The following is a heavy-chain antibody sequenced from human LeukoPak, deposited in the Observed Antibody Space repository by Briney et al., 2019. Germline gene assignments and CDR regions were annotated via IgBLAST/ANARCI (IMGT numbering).Heavy chain of an antibody. D-gene: IGHD6-13*01. CDR1: GFTFSIYA. Sequence: GGSLRLSCVASGFTFSIYAMSWVRQAPGKGLEWVSAIRESGGSTHYADSVKGRFTISRDNSKNTLYLQMNSLRAEDTAVYYCAKTKPYGTTWYGGIDWGQGALVTVSS. J-gene: IGHJ4*02. CDR2: IRESGGST. CDR3: AKTKPYGTTWYGGID. V-gene: IGHV3-23*01.